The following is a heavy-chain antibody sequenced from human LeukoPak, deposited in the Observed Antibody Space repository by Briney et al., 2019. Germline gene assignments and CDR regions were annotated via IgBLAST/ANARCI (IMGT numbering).Heavy chain of an antibody. CDR1: GGTFSSYA. CDR3: ASVPSYCSSTSCYTSYYYYGMDV. J-gene: IGHJ6*02. V-gene: IGHV1-69*04. D-gene: IGHD2-2*02. Sequence: ASEKVSCKASGGTFSSYAISWVRQAPGQGLEWMGRIIPIFGIANYAQKFQGRVTITADKSTSTAYMELSSLRSEDTAVYYCASVPSYCSSTSCYTSYYYYGMDVWGQGTTVTVSS. CDR2: IIPIFGIA.